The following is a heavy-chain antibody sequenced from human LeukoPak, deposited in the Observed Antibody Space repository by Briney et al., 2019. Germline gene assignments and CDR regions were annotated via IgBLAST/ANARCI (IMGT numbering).Heavy chain of an antibody. D-gene: IGHD5-18*01. CDR3: ARDSWGYNYGYDY. CDR2: IYSGGST. Sequence: GGSLRLSCAASGFTVSSNYMSWVRQAPGKGLEWVSVIYSGGSTYYADSVKGRFTISRDNAKNSLYLQMNSLRAEDTAVYYCARDSWGYNYGYDYWGQGTLVTVSS. V-gene: IGHV3-66*01. J-gene: IGHJ4*02. CDR1: GFTVSSNY.